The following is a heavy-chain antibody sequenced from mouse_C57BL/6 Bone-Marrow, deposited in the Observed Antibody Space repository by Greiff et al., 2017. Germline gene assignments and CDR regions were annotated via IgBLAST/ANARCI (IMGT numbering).Heavy chain of an antibody. CDR3: ARSKVTTEYYAMDY. Sequence: VQLQQPGAELVKPGASVKMSCKASGYTFTSYWITWVKQRPGHGLEWIGDIYPGSGSTNYNEKFKSKATLTVATSSSTAYMQLSSLTAEGSAVYYCARSKVTTEYYAMDYWGQGTSVTVSS. CDR2: IYPGSGST. J-gene: IGHJ4*01. D-gene: IGHD2-2*01. V-gene: IGHV1-55*01. CDR1: GYTFTSYW.